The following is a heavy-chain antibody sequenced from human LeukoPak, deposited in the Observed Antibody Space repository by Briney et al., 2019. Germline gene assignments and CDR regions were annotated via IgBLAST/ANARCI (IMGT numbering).Heavy chain of an antibody. CDR3: ARYIAAPPNDAFAI. D-gene: IGHD6-13*01. Sequence: SVKVSCKASGGTFSSYAISWVRQAPGQGLEWMGRIIPILGIANYAQKFQGRVTITADKSTSTAYMELRSLRSDDTAVYYCARYIAAPPNDAFAIWGQGTMVTVSS. J-gene: IGHJ3*02. CDR1: GGTFSSYA. V-gene: IGHV1-69*04. CDR2: IIPILGIA.